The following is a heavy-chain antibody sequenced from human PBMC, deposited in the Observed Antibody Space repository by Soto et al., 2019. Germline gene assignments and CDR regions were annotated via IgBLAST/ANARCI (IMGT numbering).Heavy chain of an antibody. V-gene: IGHV1-69*02. CDR3: ATSFGSGYRAFDY. Sequence: ASVKVSCKASGDTFNFYTINCVRQAPGLGLEWMGRFNPILSMSNSALRFQGRVTLTADKSTSTAYMVLSSLRSDDTAVYYCATSFGSGYRAFDYWXQGVLVKSPQ. CDR2: FNPILSMS. J-gene: IGHJ4*02. D-gene: IGHD3-10*01. CDR1: GDTFNFYT.